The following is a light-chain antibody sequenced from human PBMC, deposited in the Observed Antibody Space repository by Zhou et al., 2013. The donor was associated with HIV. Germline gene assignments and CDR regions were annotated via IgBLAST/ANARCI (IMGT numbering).Light chain of an antibody. CDR3: SSYTTTSTVV. J-gene: IGLJ2*01. Sequence: QSALTQPASVSGSPGQSITLSCTGTNNDIGVYNYVAWYQQHTGKAPTLIIYDVNKRPSETGVSDRFAGSKSGDTASLTISGLQAEDEADYYCSSYTTTSTVVFGGGTKLTVL. CDR2: DVN. V-gene: IGLV2-14*03. CDR1: NNDIGVYNY.